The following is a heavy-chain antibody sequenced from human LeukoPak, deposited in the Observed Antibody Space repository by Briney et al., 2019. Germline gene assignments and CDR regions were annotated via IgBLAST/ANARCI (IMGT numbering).Heavy chain of an antibody. CDR2: VYYSAST. Sequence: SSETLSLTCTVSGDSIISYYWSWIRQPPGRGLEWIGYVYYSASTNYNPSLKSRVTISVDTSNNQFSLKLSSVTATEWAVYYCPTAVSGYYPFDDWGQGTLVTVSS. CDR1: GDSIISYY. V-gene: IGHV4-59*01. J-gene: IGHJ4*02. D-gene: IGHD3-22*01. CDR3: PTAVSGYYPFDD.